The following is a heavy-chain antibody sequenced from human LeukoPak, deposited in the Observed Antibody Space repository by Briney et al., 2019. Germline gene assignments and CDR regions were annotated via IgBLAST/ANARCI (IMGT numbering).Heavy chain of an antibody. CDR2: FDPEDGET. Sequence: ASVKVSCKVSGYTLTELSMHWVRQAPGKGLEWMGGFDPEDGETIYAQKFQGRVTMTEDTSTDTAYMELSSLRSEDTAVYYCATLSPVAGTQGFDYWGQGTLVTVSS. D-gene: IGHD6-19*01. V-gene: IGHV1-24*01. J-gene: IGHJ4*02. CDR1: GYTLTELS. CDR3: ATLSPVAGTQGFDY.